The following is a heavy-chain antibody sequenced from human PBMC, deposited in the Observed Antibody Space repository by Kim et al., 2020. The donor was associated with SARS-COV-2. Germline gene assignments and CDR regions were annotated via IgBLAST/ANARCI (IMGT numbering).Heavy chain of an antibody. CDR3: AKEGTAMVRGAFDI. CDR1: GFTFDDYA. D-gene: IGHD5-18*01. CDR2: ISWNSGSI. V-gene: IGHV3-9*01. J-gene: IGHJ3*02. Sequence: GGSLRLSCAASGFTFDDYAMHWVRQAPGKGLEWVSGISWNSGSIGYADSVKGRFTISRDNAKNSLYLQMNSLRAEDTALYYCAKEGTAMVRGAFDIWGQGTMVTVSS.